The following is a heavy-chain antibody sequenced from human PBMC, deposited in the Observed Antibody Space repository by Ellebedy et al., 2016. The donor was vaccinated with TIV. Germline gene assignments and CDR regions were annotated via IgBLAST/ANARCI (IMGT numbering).Heavy chain of an antibody. D-gene: IGHD5-18*01. CDR2: ISTGSRNI. J-gene: IGHJ2*01. Sequence: GESLKISCEASGFTFSNSNSNWVRQAPGKGLEWVSYISTGSRNIYYADSVKGRFTISRDNAKNSLYLHMNSLRDEDTAVYYCARDGAYNYDTYWYFDLWGRGTLVTVSS. CDR1: GFTFSNSN. V-gene: IGHV3-48*02. CDR3: ARDGAYNYDTYWYFDL.